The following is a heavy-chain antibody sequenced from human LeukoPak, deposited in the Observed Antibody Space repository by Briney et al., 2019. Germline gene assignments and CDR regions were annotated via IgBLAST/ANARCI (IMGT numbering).Heavy chain of an antibody. Sequence: SETLSLTCTVPRGSLSTTSYYWAWISQPPGKGLEWIGRISHSGSTYYNPSLKSRVTISGDTSTNQFSLRLSSVTAADTAVHYCVRLTFYSDGSGYYFDSWGQGALVAVSS. J-gene: IGHJ4*02. CDR2: ISHSGST. CDR1: RGSLSTTSYY. D-gene: IGHD3-22*01. CDR3: VRLTFYSDGSGYYFDS. V-gene: IGHV4-39*01.